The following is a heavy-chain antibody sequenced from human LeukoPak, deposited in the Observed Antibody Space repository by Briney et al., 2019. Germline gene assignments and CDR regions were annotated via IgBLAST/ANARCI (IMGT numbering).Heavy chain of an antibody. V-gene: IGHV3-23*01. CDR2: ISRAGDRT. Sequence: PGGSLRLSCAGSGFVFSTYDMGWVRQAPGKGLEWVSSISRAGDRTYYEDSGKGRFTISRDNSRDTMFLQMNSLRAEDTAVYYCARGESFAFDVWGQGTMVTVSS. CDR1: GFVFSTYD. CDR3: ARGESFAFDV. J-gene: IGHJ3*01.